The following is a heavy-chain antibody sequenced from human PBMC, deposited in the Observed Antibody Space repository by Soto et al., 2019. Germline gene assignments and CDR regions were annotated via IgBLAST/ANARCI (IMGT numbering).Heavy chain of an antibody. CDR2: ISSSSSYT. V-gene: IGHV3-11*05. CDR3: ARGSFNYWYFDL. D-gene: IGHD3-10*01. J-gene: IGHJ2*01. CDR1: GFTFSDYY. Sequence: PGGSLRLSCAASGFTFSDYYMSWIRQAPGKGLEWVSYISSSSSYTNYADSVKGRFTISRDNAKNSLYLQMNSLRAEDTAVYYCARGSFNYWYFDLWGRGTLVTVS.